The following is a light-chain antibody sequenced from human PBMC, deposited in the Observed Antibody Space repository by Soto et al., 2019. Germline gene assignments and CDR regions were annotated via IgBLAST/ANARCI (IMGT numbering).Light chain of an antibody. Sequence: QSALTQPASVSGSPGQSITISCSGTTSDVGIVSWYQHHPGKAPKLMIHEVTKRPSGVSDRFSGSKSGNSASLTISGLQAGDGADFFCCSFGGSGYVFGTGTKVTVL. V-gene: IGLV2-23*02. J-gene: IGLJ1*01. CDR3: CSFGGSGYV. CDR2: EVT. CDR1: TSDVGI.